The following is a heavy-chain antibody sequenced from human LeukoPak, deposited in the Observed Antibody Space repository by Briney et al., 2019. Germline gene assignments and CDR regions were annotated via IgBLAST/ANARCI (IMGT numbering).Heavy chain of an antibody. CDR1: GGSISSSNW. V-gene: IGHV4-4*02. Sequence: PSETLSLTCAVSGGSISSSNWWSWVRQPPGKGLEWIGEIYHSGSTNYNPSLKSRVTISVDKSKNQFSLKLSSVTAADTAVYYCARAPDSDYGDYVGYWGQGTLVTVSS. CDR3: ARAPDSDYGDYVGY. CDR2: IYHSGST. D-gene: IGHD4-17*01. J-gene: IGHJ4*02.